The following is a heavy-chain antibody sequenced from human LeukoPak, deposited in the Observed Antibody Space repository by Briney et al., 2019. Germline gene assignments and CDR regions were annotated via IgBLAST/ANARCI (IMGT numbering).Heavy chain of an antibody. Sequence: GESLRLSCTASGFTFSNFWMGWVRQAPGKGLEWVANIKQDETEKFYLGSVKGRFTISRDNAKNSLYLQMNSLRAEDTAMYYCARDATPTQLWFRGSFDYWGLGALVTVSS. CDR1: GFTFSNFW. CDR3: ARDATPTQLWFRGSFDY. D-gene: IGHD5-18*01. CDR2: IKQDETEK. J-gene: IGHJ4*02. V-gene: IGHV3-7*01.